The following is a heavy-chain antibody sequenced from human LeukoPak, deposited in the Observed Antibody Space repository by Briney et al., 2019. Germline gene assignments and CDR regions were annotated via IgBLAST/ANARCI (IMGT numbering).Heavy chain of an antibody. CDR2: IYYSGST. D-gene: IGHD3/OR15-3a*01. CDR3: ARGTGGGYAFDI. Sequence: KPSETLSLTCTVSGGSISSSSYYWGWIRQPPGKGLEWIGSIYYSGSTYYNPSLKSRVTISVDTSKNQFSLKLSSVTAADTAVYYCARGTGGGYAFDIWGQGTMVTVSS. V-gene: IGHV4-39*07. J-gene: IGHJ3*02. CDR1: GGSISSSSYY.